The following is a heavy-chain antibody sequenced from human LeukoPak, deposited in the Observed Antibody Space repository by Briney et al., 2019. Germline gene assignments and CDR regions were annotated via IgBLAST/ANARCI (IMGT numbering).Heavy chain of an antibody. D-gene: IGHD3-22*01. Sequence: PGGSLRLSCAASGFTFSSYEMNWVRQAPGKGLEWVSYISSSGSTIYYADSVKGRFTISRDNAKNSLYLQMNSLRAEDTAVYYCARANYDSSGYSGYYYMDVWGEGTTVTVSS. J-gene: IGHJ6*03. V-gene: IGHV3-48*03. CDR2: ISSSGSTI. CDR1: GFTFSSYE. CDR3: ARANYDSSGYSGYYYMDV.